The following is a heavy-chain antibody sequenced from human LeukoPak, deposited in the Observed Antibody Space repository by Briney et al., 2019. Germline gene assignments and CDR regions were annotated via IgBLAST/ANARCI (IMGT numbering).Heavy chain of an antibody. D-gene: IGHD2-2*02. CDR2: FDPEDGET. Sequence: ASVKVSCKVSGYTLTELSMHWVRQAPGKGLEWMGGFDPEDGETIYEQKFQGRVTMTEDTSTDTAYMELSSLRSEDTAVYYCATTISPQDAFDIWGQGTMVTVSS. CDR1: GYTLTELS. J-gene: IGHJ3*02. V-gene: IGHV1-24*01. CDR3: ATTISPQDAFDI.